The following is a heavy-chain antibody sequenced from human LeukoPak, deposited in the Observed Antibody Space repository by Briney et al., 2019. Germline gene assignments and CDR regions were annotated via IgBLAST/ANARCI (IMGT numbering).Heavy chain of an antibody. CDR2: ISGSGGST. CDR1: GFTFSSYA. Sequence: GGSLRLSCAASGFTFSSYAMSWVRQAPGKGLEWVSAISGSGGSTYYADSVKGRFTISRDNSKNTLCLQMNSLRAEDTAVHYCAKDWAAAGTSAFDIWGQGTMVTVSS. J-gene: IGHJ3*02. V-gene: IGHV3-23*01. D-gene: IGHD6-13*01. CDR3: AKDWAAAGTSAFDI.